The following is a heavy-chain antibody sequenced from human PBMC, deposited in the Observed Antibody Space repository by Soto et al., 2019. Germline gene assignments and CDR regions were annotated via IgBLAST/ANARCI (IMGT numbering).Heavy chain of an antibody. Sequence: ASVKVSCKASGYTFTSYDINWVRQATGQGLEWMGWMNPNSGNTGYAQKFQGRVTMTRNTSISTAYMELSSLISEDTAVYYCAGGTYYDFWSGYPYYYMDVWGKGTTVTVSS. CDR2: MNPNSGNT. D-gene: IGHD3-3*01. CDR1: GYTFTSYD. J-gene: IGHJ6*03. CDR3: AGGTYYDFWSGYPYYYMDV. V-gene: IGHV1-8*01.